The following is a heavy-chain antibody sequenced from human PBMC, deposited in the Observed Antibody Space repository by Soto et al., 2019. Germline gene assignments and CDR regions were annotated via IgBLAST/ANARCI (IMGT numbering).Heavy chain of an antibody. CDR1: GGSFSGYY. CDR2: INHSGST. Sequence: PSETLSLTCAVYGGSFSGYYWSWIRQPPGKGLEWIGEINHSGSTNYNPSLKSRVTISVDTSKNQFSLKLSSVTAADTAVYYCATFPRGIAAAGNGYWGQGTLVTVSS. J-gene: IGHJ4*02. V-gene: IGHV4-34*01. CDR3: ATFPRGIAAAGNGY. D-gene: IGHD6-13*01.